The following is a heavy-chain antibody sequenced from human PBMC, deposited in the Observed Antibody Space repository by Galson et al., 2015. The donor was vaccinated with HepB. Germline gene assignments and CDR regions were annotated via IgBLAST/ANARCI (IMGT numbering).Heavy chain of an antibody. Sequence: SLRLSCAASGFILSNYYMNWVRQAPGKGLEWVADIKQDGRDEDYLGSVRGRFTISRDNAKNSLYLQMNSLRAEDTAVYFCARGAGQRVLRYYHGMDVWGQGTTVTVSS. CDR2: IKQDGRDE. J-gene: IGHJ6*02. V-gene: IGHV3-7*01. D-gene: IGHD4/OR15-4a*01. CDR3: ARGAGQRVLRYYHGMDV. CDR1: GFILSNYY.